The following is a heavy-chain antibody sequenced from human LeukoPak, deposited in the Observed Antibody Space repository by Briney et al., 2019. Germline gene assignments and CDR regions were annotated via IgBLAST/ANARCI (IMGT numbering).Heavy chain of an antibody. CDR2: IYHGGNT. Sequence: SQTLSLTCTVSGGSISSRDYYWSWIRQHPGKGLEWIGYIYHGGNTHYNPSLKRRVTISVDTSKKQFSLKLSSVTAADTAVYYCAREYSSNDAFDIWGQGTMVTVSS. CDR3: AREYSSNDAFDI. J-gene: IGHJ3*02. V-gene: IGHV4-31*03. CDR1: GGSISSRDYY. D-gene: IGHD6-19*01.